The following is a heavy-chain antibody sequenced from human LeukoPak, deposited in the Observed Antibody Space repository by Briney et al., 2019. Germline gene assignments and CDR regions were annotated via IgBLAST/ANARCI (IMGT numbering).Heavy chain of an antibody. Sequence: KTGGSLRLSCAASGFTFSSYAMHWVRHAPGKGLEWVSFIRYDGSNKYYADSVKGRFTASRDNSKNTLYLQMNSLRADDSAVYYCARPAGIYDSYGYRYYFDYWGLGALVTVSS. D-gene: IGHD5-18*01. CDR2: IRYDGSNK. V-gene: IGHV3-30*02. J-gene: IGHJ4*02. CDR3: ARPAGIYDSYGYRYYFDY. CDR1: GFTFSSYA.